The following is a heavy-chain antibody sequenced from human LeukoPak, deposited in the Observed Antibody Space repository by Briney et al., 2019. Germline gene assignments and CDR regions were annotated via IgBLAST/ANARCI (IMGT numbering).Heavy chain of an antibody. J-gene: IGHJ4*02. CDR3: AREYSSGPGFDY. CDR1: GFTFSSYA. V-gene: IGHV3-7*01. D-gene: IGHD6-19*01. Sequence: GGSLRLSCAASGFTFSSYAMSWVRQAPGKGLEWVANINQDGGEKYYVDSVKGRFTISRDNAKNSLYLQMNSLRAEDTAVYYCAREYSSGPGFDYWGQGTLVTVSS. CDR2: INQDGGEK.